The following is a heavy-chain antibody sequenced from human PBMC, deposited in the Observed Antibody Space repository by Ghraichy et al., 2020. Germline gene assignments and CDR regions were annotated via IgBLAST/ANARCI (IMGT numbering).Heavy chain of an antibody. CDR3: ARASTVVRFYYYGGLDV. V-gene: IGHV3-48*02. J-gene: IGHJ6*02. CDR1: ALIFSSYT. Sequence: GGSLRLSCVGSALIFSSYTLNWVRPSPGQGMEWVAYISYRSRSIFYADSVKDRFTISRDNAKNSLSLQMNSLRDEDTAVYYCARASTVVRFYYYGGLDVWGQGTTVIVSS. D-gene: IGHD4-23*01. CDR2: ISYRSRSI.